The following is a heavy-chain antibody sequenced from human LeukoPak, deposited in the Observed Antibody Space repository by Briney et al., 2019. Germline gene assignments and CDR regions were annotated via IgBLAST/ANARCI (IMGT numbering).Heavy chain of an antibody. D-gene: IGHD3-22*01. CDR2: ISYDGSNK. J-gene: IGHJ4*02. Sequence: PGGSLRLSCAASGFTFSSYGMHWVRQAPGKGLEWVAVISYDGSNKYYADSAKGRFTISRDNSKNTLYLQMNSLRAEDTAVYYCAKDVGYYDSSGYDYWGQGTLVTVSS. CDR1: GFTFSSYG. V-gene: IGHV3-30*18. CDR3: AKDVGYYDSSGYDY.